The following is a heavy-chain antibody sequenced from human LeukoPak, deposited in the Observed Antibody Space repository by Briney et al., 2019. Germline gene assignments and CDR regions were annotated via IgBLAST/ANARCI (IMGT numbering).Heavy chain of an antibody. CDR3: AKMGPTVPNDY. D-gene: IGHD1-26*01. V-gene: IGHV3-23*01. CDR2: ISGSGDDT. J-gene: IGHJ4*02. CDR1: GFTFSIYA. Sequence: GGSLRLSCATSGFTFSIYAMSWVRQAPGKGLEWVSGISGSGDDTYFADSVKGRFTISRDNSKNTLYLQMNRLRAEDTAVYYCAKMGPTVPNDYWRQGTLVTVSS.